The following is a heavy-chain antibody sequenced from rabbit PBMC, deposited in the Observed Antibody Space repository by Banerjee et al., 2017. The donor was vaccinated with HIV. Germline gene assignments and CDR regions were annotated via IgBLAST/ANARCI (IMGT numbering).Heavy chain of an antibody. CDR2: IEPIFGNT. V-gene: IGHV1S40*01. CDR3: ASDIRGYGAFDL. CDR1: GFSFSSNEY. Sequence: QSLEESGGDLVKPGASLTLTCTASGFSFSSNEYMCWVRQAPGKGLEWIGYIEPIFGNTYYANWVNGRFTISSHNAQNTLYLQLSSLTAADTATYFCASDIRGYGAFDLWGPGTLVTVS. J-gene: IGHJ4*01. D-gene: IGHD1-1*01.